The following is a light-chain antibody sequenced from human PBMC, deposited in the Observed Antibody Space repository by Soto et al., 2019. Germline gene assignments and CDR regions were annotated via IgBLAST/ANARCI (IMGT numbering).Light chain of an antibody. V-gene: IGKV1-5*03. CDR2: KAS. Sequence: DIRVTQSPPTLSASVGDRVTITCRASQTITTWMAWYQQKPGKAPKLLIYKASTLKSGVPSRFGGSGSGKEVTLTISSLQPDDSATYYCQRYNTYPLTFGGGTKVDI. J-gene: IGKJ4*01. CDR3: QRYNTYPLT. CDR1: QTITTW.